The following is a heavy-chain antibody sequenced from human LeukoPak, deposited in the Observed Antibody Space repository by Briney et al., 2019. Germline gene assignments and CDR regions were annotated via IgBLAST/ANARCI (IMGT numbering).Heavy chain of an antibody. CDR3: ARRTGYYDGFDY. J-gene: IGHJ4*02. CDR2: IYYSGST. D-gene: IGHD3/OR15-3a*01. Sequence: SETLSLTCTVSGGSICIYYWSWIRQPPGRGLEWIGYIYYSGSTNYNPSLKSRVTISVDTSKNQFSLKLSSVTAADTAVYYCARRTGYYDGFDYWGQGTLVTVSS. CDR1: GGSICIYY. V-gene: IGHV4-59*01.